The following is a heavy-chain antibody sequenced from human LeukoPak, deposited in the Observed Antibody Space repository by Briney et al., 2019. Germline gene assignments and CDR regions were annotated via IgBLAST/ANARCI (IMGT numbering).Heavy chain of an antibody. CDR2: IYYSGST. CDR3: ARDRGIVVVPAADYYYYYGMVV. Sequence: PSETLSLTCTVSGGSISSYYWSWIRQPPGKGLEWIGYIYYSGSTNYNPSLKSRVTISIDTSKNQFSLKLSSVTAADTAVYYCARDRGIVVVPAADYYYYYGMVVWGQGTTVTVSS. CDR1: GGSISSYY. J-gene: IGHJ6*02. V-gene: IGHV4-59*01. D-gene: IGHD2-2*01.